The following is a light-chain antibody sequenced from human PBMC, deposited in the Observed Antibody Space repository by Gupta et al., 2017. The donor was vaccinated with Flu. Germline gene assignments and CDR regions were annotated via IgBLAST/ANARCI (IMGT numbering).Light chain of an antibody. CDR3: QQTHSTRWT. V-gene: IGKV1-39*01. CDR2: AAS. CDR1: HSISNH. Sequence: DIQMTQSPSSLSASVGDRVTITCRASHSISNHLNWYQQKPGKAPNLLIYAASSLQSGVQSRFSGGGSGTDFSLTISPLQPEDFATYYCQQTHSTRWTFGQGTKVEIK. J-gene: IGKJ1*01.